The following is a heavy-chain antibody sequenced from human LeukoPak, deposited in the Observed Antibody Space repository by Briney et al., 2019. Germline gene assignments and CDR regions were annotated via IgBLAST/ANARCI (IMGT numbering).Heavy chain of an antibody. CDR2: IYYSGST. J-gene: IGHJ4*02. V-gene: IGHV4-59*01. CDR3: ARVTGYMIEDYFDY. CDR1: GGSISSYY. Sequence: SETLSLTCTVSGGSISSYYWSWIRQPPGKGLEWIGYIYYSGSTNYNPSLKSRVTMSVDTSKNQFSLRLSSVTAADTAVYYCARVTGYMIEDYFDYWGQGTLVTVSS. D-gene: IGHD3-22*01.